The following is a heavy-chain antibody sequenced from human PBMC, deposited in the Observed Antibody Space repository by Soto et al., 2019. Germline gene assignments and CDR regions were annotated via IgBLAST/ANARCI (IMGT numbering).Heavy chain of an antibody. CDR2: MNPNSGNT. CDR1: GYTFTSYD. J-gene: IGHJ3*02. CDR3: ARERTRIGFDI. Sequence: QVQLVQSGAEVKKPGASVKVSCKASGYTFTSYDINWVRQATGQGLEWMGWMNPNSGNTGYAQKFQGRVTMTRNTSINTAYMAMSSLTSEDTAVYYCARERTRIGFDIWGQGTMVTVSS. V-gene: IGHV1-8*01. D-gene: IGHD2-15*01.